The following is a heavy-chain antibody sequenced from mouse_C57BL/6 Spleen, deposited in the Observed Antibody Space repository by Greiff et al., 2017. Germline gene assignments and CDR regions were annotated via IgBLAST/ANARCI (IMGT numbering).Heavy chain of an antibody. D-gene: IGHD1-1*01. Sequence: EVQLVESGGGLVQPGGSMKLSCAASGFTFSDAWMDWVRQSPEKGLEWVAEIRNKANNHATYYAESVKGRFTISRDDSKSSVYLQMNSLRAEDTGIYYCTSPIYYYGSSPYFDVWGTGTTVTVSS. CDR1: GFTFSDAW. V-gene: IGHV6-6*01. J-gene: IGHJ1*03. CDR3: TSPIYYYGSSPYFDV. CDR2: IRNKANNHAT.